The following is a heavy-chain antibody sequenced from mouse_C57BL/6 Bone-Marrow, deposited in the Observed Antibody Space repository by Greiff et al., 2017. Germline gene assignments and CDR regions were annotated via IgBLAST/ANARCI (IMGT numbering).Heavy chain of an antibody. V-gene: IGHV1-69*01. CDR1: GYTFTSYW. CDR2: IDPSDSYT. D-gene: IGHD1-1*01. J-gene: IGHJ4*01. Sequence: QVQLQQPGAELVMPGASVKLSCKASGYTFTSYWMHWVKQRPGQGLEWIGEIDPSDSYTNYNQKFKGKSTLTVDKSSSKADMQLSSLTSEDSAVYYCARKVARGYAMDYWGQGTSVTVSS. CDR3: ARKVARGYAMDY.